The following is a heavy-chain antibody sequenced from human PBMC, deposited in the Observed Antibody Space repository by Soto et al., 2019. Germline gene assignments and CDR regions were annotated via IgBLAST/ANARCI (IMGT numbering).Heavy chain of an antibody. CDR1: GFTFSSYA. D-gene: IGHD6-13*01. Sequence: GGSLRLSCAASGFTFSSYAMHWVRQAPGKGLEWVAVISYDGSNKYYADSAKGRFTISRDNSKNTLYLQMNSLRAEDTAVYYCARDGYSSSWNLNPIYYYYYGMDVWGQGTTVTVSS. CDR2: ISYDGSNK. CDR3: ARDGYSSSWNLNPIYYYYYGMDV. V-gene: IGHV3-30-3*01. J-gene: IGHJ6*02.